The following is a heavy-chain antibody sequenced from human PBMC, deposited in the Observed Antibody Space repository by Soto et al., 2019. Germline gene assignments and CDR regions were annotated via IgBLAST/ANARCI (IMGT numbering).Heavy chain of an antibody. D-gene: IGHD3-10*01. CDR3: AKEYGSGSYYGMDV. Sequence: PGGSLRLSCAASGFTFSSYGMHWVRQAPGKGLEWVAVISYDGSNKYYADSVKGRFTISRDNSKNTLYLQMNSLRAEDTAAYYCAKEYGSGSYYGMDVWGQGTTVTVSS. J-gene: IGHJ6*02. CDR2: ISYDGSNK. V-gene: IGHV3-30*18. CDR1: GFTFSSYG.